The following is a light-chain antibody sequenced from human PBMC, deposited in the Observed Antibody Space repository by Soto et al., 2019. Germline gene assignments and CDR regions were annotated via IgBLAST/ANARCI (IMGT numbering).Light chain of an antibody. CDR1: SSNIGAGYD. Sequence: SVLAQAPSVSAAPGQRVSISCTGSSSNIGAGYDVHWYQQLPGTAPKLLIYGNSNRPSGVPDRFSGSKSGTSASLAITGLQAEDEADYYCQSYDSSLSGYVFGTGTKVTVL. CDR2: GNS. CDR3: QSYDSSLSGYV. J-gene: IGLJ1*01. V-gene: IGLV1-40*01.